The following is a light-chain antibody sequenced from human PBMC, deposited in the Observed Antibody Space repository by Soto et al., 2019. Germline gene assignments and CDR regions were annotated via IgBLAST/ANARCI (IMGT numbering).Light chain of an antibody. CDR1: QNISSY. V-gene: IGKV1-39*01. Sequence: DIQMTQSPSSLSTYVGDRVTITCRASQNISSYLNWYQQKPGKAPKLLIYAASSLQSGVPSTFSGSGSGTDFTLTISSLQPEDFATYYCQQSYSTPFSFGPGTKVDIK. CDR3: QQSYSTPFS. J-gene: IGKJ3*01. CDR2: AAS.